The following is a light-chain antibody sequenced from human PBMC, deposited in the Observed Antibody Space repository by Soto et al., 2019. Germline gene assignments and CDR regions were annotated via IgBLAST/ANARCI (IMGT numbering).Light chain of an antibody. CDR3: QQRSNWPPLT. CDR1: QSVSSY. V-gene: IGKV3-11*01. CDR2: DAS. Sequence: EIVLTQSPATLSLSPGERATLSCRASQSVSSYLAWDEQKPGQAPRLLIYDASNRATGIPARFSGSGSGTDFTLTIITLEPEDSAVYYCQQRSNWPPLTFGGGTKVEIK. J-gene: IGKJ4*01.